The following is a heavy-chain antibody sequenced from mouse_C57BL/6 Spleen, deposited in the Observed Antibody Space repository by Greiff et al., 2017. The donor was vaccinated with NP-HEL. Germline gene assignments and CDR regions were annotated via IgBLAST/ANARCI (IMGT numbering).Heavy chain of an antibody. J-gene: IGHJ2*01. CDR1: GYTFTSYW. V-gene: IGHV1-55*01. Sequence: QVQLKQSGAELVKPGASVKMSCKASGYTFTSYWITWVKQRPGQGLEWIGDIYPGSGSTNYNEKFKSKATLTVDTSSSTAYMQLSSLTSEDSAVYYCADYYGSSYGLDYWGQGTTLTVSS. D-gene: IGHD1-1*01. CDR2: IYPGSGST. CDR3: ADYYGSSYGLDY.